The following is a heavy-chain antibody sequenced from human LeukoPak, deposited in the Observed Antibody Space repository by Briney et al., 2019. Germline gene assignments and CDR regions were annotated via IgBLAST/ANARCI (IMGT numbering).Heavy chain of an antibody. J-gene: IGHJ5*02. CDR1: GGSISSYY. CDR2: IYYSGST. CDR3: ARDICSSTSCYAGWFDP. Sequence: SETLSLTCTVSGGSISSYYWSWIRQPPGKGREWIGYIYYSGSTNYNPSLKSRVTISVDTSKNQFSLKLRSVTAADTAVYYCARDICSSTSCYAGWFDPWGQGTLVTVSS. V-gene: IGHV4-59*01. D-gene: IGHD2-2*01.